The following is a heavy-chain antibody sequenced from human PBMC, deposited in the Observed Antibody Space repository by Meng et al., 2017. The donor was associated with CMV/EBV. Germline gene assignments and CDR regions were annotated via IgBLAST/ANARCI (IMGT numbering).Heavy chain of an antibody. CDR1: GFSLTCYW. Sequence: GESLKISCVASGFSLTCYWMHWVRQTPGTGLVWLSSISSDGSATRFADSVKGQFIISRDNAKNTLYLQMDSLRAGDSAVYYCARGTNDWSGVDYWGQGPPVTVSS. J-gene: IGHJ4*02. CDR3: ARGTNDWSGVDY. V-gene: IGHV3-74*01. CDR2: ISSDGSAT. D-gene: IGHD3-9*01.